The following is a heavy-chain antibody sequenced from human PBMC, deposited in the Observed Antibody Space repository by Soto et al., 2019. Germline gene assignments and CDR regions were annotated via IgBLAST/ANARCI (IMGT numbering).Heavy chain of an antibody. Sequence: EVQLVESGGGLVQPGRSLRLSCVASGFTADDYALHWVRHAPGKGLEWVSGISSNSDTIHYADSVKGRFTISRDNAKNSLFLQMNSLRPEDTAVYYCAKDMKWGGMTTIHYFDSWGQGTLVTVSS. CDR2: ISSNSDTI. CDR3: AKDMKWGGMTTIHYFDS. CDR1: GFTADDYA. J-gene: IGHJ4*02. D-gene: IGHD4-17*01. V-gene: IGHV3-9*02.